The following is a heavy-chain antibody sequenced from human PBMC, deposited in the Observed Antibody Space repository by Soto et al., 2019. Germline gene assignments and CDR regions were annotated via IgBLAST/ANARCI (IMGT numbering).Heavy chain of an antibody. CDR3: ATMTTKLYYYGMDV. CDR2: IIPIFGTA. Sequence: ASVRVSCKASGGTFSSYAISWVRQAPGQGLEWMGGIIPIFGTANYAQKFQGRVTITADESTSTAYMELSSLRSEDTAVYYCATMTTKLYYYGMDVWGQGTTVTVSS. D-gene: IGHD4-17*01. CDR1: GGTFSSYA. V-gene: IGHV1-69*13. J-gene: IGHJ6*02.